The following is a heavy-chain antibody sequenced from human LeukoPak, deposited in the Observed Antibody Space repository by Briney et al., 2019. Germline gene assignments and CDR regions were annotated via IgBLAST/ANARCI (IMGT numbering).Heavy chain of an antibody. CDR1: GGSFSGYY. V-gene: IGHV4-34*01. CDR2: INHSGST. CDR3: ARLRIAAAGWPNHYYYYYMDV. Sequence: KSSETLSLTCAVYGGSFSGYYWSWIRQPPGKGLEWIGEINHSGSTNYNPSLKSRVTISVDTSRNQFSLKLSSVTAADTAVYYCARLRIAAAGWPNHYYYYYMDVWGKGTTVTISS. J-gene: IGHJ6*03. D-gene: IGHD6-13*01.